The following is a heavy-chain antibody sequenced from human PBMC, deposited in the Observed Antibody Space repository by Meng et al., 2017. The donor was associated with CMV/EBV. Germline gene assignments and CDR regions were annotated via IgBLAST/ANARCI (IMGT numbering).Heavy chain of an antibody. CDR2: INSDGSRT. J-gene: IGHJ6*02. V-gene: IGHV3-74*01. CDR3: TRGIPPVKEYGMEGYGMDV. Sequence: GGSLRLSCAGLGVTFSRYWMHWVRQAPGKGLVWVSRINSDGSRTRDADSVKGRFTISRDNAKNTLYLQMSSLSAEDTAVYYCTRGIPPVKEYGMEGYGMDVWGRGTTVTVSS. CDR1: GVTFSRYW. D-gene: IGHD2-8*01.